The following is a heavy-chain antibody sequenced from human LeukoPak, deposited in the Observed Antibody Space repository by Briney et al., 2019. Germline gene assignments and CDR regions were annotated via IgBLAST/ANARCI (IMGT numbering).Heavy chain of an antibody. D-gene: IGHD1-26*01. Sequence: SVKVSCKASGYTFTGYYMHWVRQAPGQGLEWMGGIIPIFGTANYAQKFQGRVTITTDESTSTAYMELSSLRSEDTAVYYCARDGGGSYQNDAFDIWGQGTMVTVSS. J-gene: IGHJ3*02. V-gene: IGHV1-69*05. CDR1: GYTFTGYY. CDR3: ARDGGGSYQNDAFDI. CDR2: IIPIFGTA.